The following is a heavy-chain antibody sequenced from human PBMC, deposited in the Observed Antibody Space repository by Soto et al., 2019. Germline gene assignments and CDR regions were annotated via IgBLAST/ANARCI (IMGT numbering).Heavy chain of an antibody. CDR3: AQYRRNDADGYKLDF. Sequence: LTCTISGGSINGYYWSWIRQPPGKGLEWIGYVYYTGTTKYNPSLESRVTISADTSKNQFSLRVTSVTAADTAVYYCAQYRRNDADGYKLDFWGQGILVTVSS. CDR2: VYYTGTT. D-gene: IGHD5-12*01. V-gene: IGHV4-59*01. J-gene: IGHJ4*02. CDR1: GGSINGYY.